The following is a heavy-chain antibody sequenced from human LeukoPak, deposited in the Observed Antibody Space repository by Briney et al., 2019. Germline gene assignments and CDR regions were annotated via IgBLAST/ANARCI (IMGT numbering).Heavy chain of an antibody. J-gene: IGHJ3*02. CDR1: GYSISSGYY. CDR3: ARHLRHYGCDAFDI. CDR2: IYYSGST. V-gene: IGHV4-38-2*01. Sequence: PSETLSLTCAVSGYSISSGYYWGWIRQPPGKGLEWIGSIYYSGSTYYNPSLKSRVTISVDTSKNQFSLKLSSVTAADTAVYYCARHLRHYGCDAFDIWGQGTMVTVSS. D-gene: IGHD3-16*01.